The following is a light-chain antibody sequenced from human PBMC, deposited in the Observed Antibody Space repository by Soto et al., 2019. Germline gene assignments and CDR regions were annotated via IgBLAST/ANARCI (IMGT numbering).Light chain of an antibody. Sequence: QSALTQPASVSGSPGQSITISCTGTSSDVGGYNYVSWYQQHPGKAPKLIIYDVNNRPSGVSNRCSGSKSGNTASLTISGLQAEDEADYYCTSYTRSDTGVFGGGTKVTVL. CDR1: SSDVGGYNY. J-gene: IGLJ3*02. V-gene: IGLV2-14*01. CDR3: TSYTRSDTGV. CDR2: DVN.